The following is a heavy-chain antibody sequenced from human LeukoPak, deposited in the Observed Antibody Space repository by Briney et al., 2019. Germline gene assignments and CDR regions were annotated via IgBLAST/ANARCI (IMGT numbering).Heavy chain of an antibody. Sequence: SVKVSCKASGGTFSSYAISWVRQAPGQGLEWMGGIIPIFGTAYYAQKFQGRVTITADESTSTAYMELSSLRSEDTAVYYCAARGEAYCSSTSCYSAFDIWCQGTMVTVSS. CDR1: GGTFSSYA. CDR3: AARGEAYCSSTSCYSAFDI. D-gene: IGHD2-2*02. V-gene: IGHV1-69*13. J-gene: IGHJ3*02. CDR2: IIPIFGTA.